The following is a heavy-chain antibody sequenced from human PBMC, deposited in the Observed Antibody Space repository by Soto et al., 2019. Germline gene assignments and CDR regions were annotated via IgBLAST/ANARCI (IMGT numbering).Heavy chain of an antibody. D-gene: IGHD4-17*01. CDR2: IYYSGST. J-gene: IGHJ3*02. Sequence: SETLSLTCTVSGGSISNYYWSWIRQPPGKGLEWIGYIYYSGSTNYNPSLKSRVTMSVDTSKNHFSLKLRSVTAADTAVYYCARSSWGDYEWVFDAFDIWGQGTMVTVSS. V-gene: IGHV4-59*01. CDR1: GGSISNYY. CDR3: ARSSWGDYEWVFDAFDI.